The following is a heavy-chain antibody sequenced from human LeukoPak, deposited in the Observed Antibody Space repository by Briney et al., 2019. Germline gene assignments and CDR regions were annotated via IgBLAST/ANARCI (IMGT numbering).Heavy chain of an antibody. CDR3: ARVKDVAVAGRATMDV. CDR2: IYSDNT. J-gene: IGHJ6*03. Sequence: GGSLRLSCTVSGFTVSSNSMSWVRQAPGKGLEWVSFIYSDNTHYSDSVKGRFTISRDNAKNSLSLQMNSLRAEDTAVYYCARVKDVAVAGRATMDVWGKGTTVTISS. CDR1: GFTVSSNS. D-gene: IGHD6-19*01. V-gene: IGHV3-53*01.